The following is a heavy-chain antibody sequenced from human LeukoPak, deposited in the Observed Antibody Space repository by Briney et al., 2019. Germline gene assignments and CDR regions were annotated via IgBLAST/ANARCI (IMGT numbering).Heavy chain of an antibody. CDR2: ISSSSSYI. D-gene: IGHD3-22*01. CDR1: GFTFSSYS. J-gene: IGHJ4*02. CDR3: VRATMIVVVTPDY. Sequence: PGGSLRLSCAASGFTFSSYSMNWVRQAPGKGLEWVSSISSSSSYIYYADSVKGRFTISRDNAKNSLYLQMNSLRAEDTAVYYCVRATMIVVVTPDYWGQGTLVTVSS. V-gene: IGHV3-21*01.